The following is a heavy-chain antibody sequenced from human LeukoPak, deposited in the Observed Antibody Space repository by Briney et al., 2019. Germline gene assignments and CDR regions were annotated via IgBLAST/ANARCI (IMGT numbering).Heavy chain of an antibody. Sequence: GGSLRLSCAASGFTVSSNYMSWVRQAPGKGLEWVSVIYSGGSTYYADSVKGRFTISRDNSKNTLYLQMNSLRAEDTAVYYCARVYSGSYRSLDAFDIWGQGTMVTVSS. V-gene: IGHV3-66*01. CDR1: GFTVSSNY. CDR3: ARVYSGSYRSLDAFDI. J-gene: IGHJ3*02. CDR2: IYSGGST. D-gene: IGHD1-26*01.